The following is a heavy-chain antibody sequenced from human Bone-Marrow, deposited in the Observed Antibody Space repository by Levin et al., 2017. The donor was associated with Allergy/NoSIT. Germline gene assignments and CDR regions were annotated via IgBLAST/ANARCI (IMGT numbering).Heavy chain of an antibody. CDR3: SRHPRTLAPAGNLAFDV. Sequence: SQTLSLTCTVSGDSIRSTIYYWAWIRQPPGKGLEWIGSLYYSGSAYCNPSLKSRVTMSVDTTKNQFSLNLSSVTVADASLFSCSRHPRTLAPAGNLAFDVWGQGTMVTDS. D-gene: IGHD3-10*01. J-gene: IGHJ3*01. V-gene: IGHV4-39*01. CDR2: LYYSGSA. CDR1: GDSIRSTIYY.